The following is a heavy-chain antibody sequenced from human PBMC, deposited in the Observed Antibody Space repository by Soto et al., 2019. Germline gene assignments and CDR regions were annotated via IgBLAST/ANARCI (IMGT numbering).Heavy chain of an antibody. J-gene: IGHJ4*02. CDR1: GFTFSNYA. V-gene: IGHV3-11*06. Sequence: GGSLRLSCAASGFTFSNYAMTWIRQAPGKGLEWVSKISSRSSYTNYADSVKGRFTISRDNSKNTLYLQMNSLRAEDTAVYYCAKVDTSYYYDSSGYFDYWGQGTLVTVSS. D-gene: IGHD3-22*01. CDR3: AKVDTSYYYDSSGYFDY. CDR2: ISSRSSYT.